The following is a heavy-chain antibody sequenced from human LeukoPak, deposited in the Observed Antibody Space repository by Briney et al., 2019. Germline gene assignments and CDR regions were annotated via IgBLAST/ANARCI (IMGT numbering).Heavy chain of an antibody. Sequence: SETLSLTCTVSGGSISSGDYYWSWIRQPPGKGLEWIGYIYYSGSTYYNPSLKSRVTISVDTSKNQFSLKLSSVTAADTAVYYCARGAPEDAFDIWGQGTMVTVSS. J-gene: IGHJ3*02. CDR2: IYYSGST. CDR1: GGSISSGDYY. CDR3: ARGAPEDAFDI. V-gene: IGHV4-30-4*08. D-gene: IGHD1-14*01.